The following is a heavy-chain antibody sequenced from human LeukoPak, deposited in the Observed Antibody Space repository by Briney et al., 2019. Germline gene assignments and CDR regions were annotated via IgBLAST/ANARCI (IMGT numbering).Heavy chain of an antibody. D-gene: IGHD3-16*01. CDR3: ARVRGKTHWFDP. CDR2: INPNSGGT. CDR1: GYTFTSYG. Sequence: ASVKVSCEASGYTFTSYGISWVRQAPGQGLEWMGWINPNSGGTNYAQKFQGRVTMTRDTSISTAYMELSRLRSDDTAVYYCARVRGKTHWFDPWGQGTLVTVSS. J-gene: IGHJ5*02. V-gene: IGHV1-2*02.